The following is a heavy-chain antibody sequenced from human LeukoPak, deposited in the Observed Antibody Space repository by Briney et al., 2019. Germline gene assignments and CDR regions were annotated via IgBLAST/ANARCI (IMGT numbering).Heavy chain of an antibody. CDR1: GASISSYY. CDR3: ARDSTYYYYMDV. CDR2: IYTSESTNY. J-gene: IGHJ6*03. V-gene: IGHV4-4*07. Sequence: SETLSLTCTVSGASISSYYWSWIRQPAGKGLEWIGRIYTSESTNYNYNPSLKIRVNMSVDTSKNQFSLKLSSVTAADTAVYYCARDSTYYYYMDVWGKGTTVTVSS. D-gene: IGHD2-2*01.